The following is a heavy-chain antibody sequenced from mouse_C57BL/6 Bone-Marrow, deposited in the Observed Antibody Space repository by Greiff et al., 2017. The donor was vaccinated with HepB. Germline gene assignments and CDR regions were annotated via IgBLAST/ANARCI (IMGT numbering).Heavy chain of an antibody. Sequence: EVKLVESGGGLVKPGGSLKLSCAASGFTFSSYAMSWVRQTPEKRLEWVATISDGGSYTYYPDNVKGRFTISRDNAKNNLYLQMSHLKSEDTAMYYCARGYSSGYFDYWGQGTTVTVSS. V-gene: IGHV5-4*03. D-gene: IGHD3-2*02. CDR2: ISDGGSYT. CDR3: ARGYSSGYFDY. J-gene: IGHJ2*01. CDR1: GFTFSSYA.